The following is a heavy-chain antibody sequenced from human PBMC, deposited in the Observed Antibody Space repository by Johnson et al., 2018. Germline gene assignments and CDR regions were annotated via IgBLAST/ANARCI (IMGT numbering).Heavy chain of an antibody. J-gene: IGHJ3*02. CDR1: GFSFSNSY. Sequence: EVQLLESGGGLVTPGGSLRLSCEVSGFSFSNSYMSWVRQAPGKGLEWVGRIKRETDGGTPDYAVPVKGRFTISRYDSKNTLYLQMNSLKAEDTAVYYFGTGAAFYIWGQGTMVTVSS. CDR2: IKRETDGGTP. CDR3: GTGAAFYI. V-gene: IGHV3-15*01. D-gene: IGHD1-14*01.